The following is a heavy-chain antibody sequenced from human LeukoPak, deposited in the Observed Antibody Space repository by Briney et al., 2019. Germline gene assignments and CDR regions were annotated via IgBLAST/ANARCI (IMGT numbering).Heavy chain of an antibody. V-gene: IGHV4-4*02. CDR1: GGSISSSNW. CDR2: IYHSGST. Sequence: SETLSLTCAVSGGSISSSNWWSWVRQPPGQGLESIGEIYHSGSTNYNPSLKSRVTISVDKSKNQFSLKLSSVTAADTAVYYCAQRETDYYGSGSYYGYWGQGTLVTVSS. D-gene: IGHD3-10*01. CDR3: AQRETDYYGSGSYYGY. J-gene: IGHJ4*02.